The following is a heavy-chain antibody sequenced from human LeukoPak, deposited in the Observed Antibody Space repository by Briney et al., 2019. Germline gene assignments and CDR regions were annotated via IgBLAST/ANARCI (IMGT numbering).Heavy chain of an antibody. J-gene: IGHJ6*03. D-gene: IGHD5-24*01. CDR1: GGSFSGYY. CDR2: INHSGST. Sequence: SETLSLTCAVYGGSFSGYYWSWIRQPPGKGLEWIGEINHSGSTNYNPSLKSRVTISVDTSKNQFSLKLSSVTAADTAVYYCARVVRWLQPRYYYMDVWGKGTTVTVSS. V-gene: IGHV4-34*01. CDR3: ARVVRWLQPRYYYMDV.